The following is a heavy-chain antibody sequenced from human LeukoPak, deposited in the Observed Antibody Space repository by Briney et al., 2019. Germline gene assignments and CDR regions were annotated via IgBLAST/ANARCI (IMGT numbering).Heavy chain of an antibody. D-gene: IGHD5-18*01. V-gene: IGHV4-39*01. CDR2: IYYSGST. J-gene: IGHJ4*02. CDR3: ARHRGYSYGYVGY. Sequence: SETLSLTCTVSGGSISSSSYYWGWMRQPPGKGLEWIGSIYYSGSTYYNPSLKSRVTISVDTSKNQFSLKLSSVTAADTAVYYCARHRGYSYGYVGYWGQGTLVTVSS. CDR1: GGSISSSSYY.